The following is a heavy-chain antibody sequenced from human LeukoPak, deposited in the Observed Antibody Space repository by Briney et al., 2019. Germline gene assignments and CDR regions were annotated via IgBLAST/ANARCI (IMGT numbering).Heavy chain of an antibody. Sequence: GGSLRLSCAASGFIFSDYYMSWIRQAPGKGLEWVAYISPSQNDIYYTESVRGRFTISRDNAKNSLYLQMSSLRAEDTAFYYCGKGNTASRPGFVDWGQGTLVTVSS. V-gene: IGHV3-11*01. J-gene: IGHJ4*02. D-gene: IGHD5-18*01. CDR1: GFIFSDYY. CDR3: GKGNTASRPGFVD. CDR2: ISPSQNDI.